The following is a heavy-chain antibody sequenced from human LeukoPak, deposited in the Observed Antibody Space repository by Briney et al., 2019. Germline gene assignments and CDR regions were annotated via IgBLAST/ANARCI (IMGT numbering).Heavy chain of an antibody. CDR2: VSGRGDST. CDR1: GFTFSSYA. D-gene: IGHD6-19*01. J-gene: IGHJ4*02. V-gene: IGHV3-23*01. Sequence: GGSLRLSCAASGFTFSSYAMSWVRQAPGKGLEWVSAVSGRGDSTYYADSVKGRFTISRDNSKNTLYLQMNSLRAEDTAVYYCPKGGVAGTGYFDYWGQGTLVTVSS. CDR3: PKGGVAGTGYFDY.